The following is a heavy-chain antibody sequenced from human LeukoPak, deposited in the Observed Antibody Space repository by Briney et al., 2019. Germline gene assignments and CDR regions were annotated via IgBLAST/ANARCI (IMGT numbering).Heavy chain of an antibody. D-gene: IGHD2-2*02. J-gene: IGHJ3*02. CDR2: IYYSGGT. CDR1: GGSISSYY. Sequence: PSETLSLTCTVSGGSISSYYWSWIRQPPGKGLEWIGYIYYSGGTNYNPSLKSRVTISVDTSKNQFSLKLSSVTAADTAVYYCARDQGGYCSSTSCYSDAFDIWGQGTMVTVSS. CDR3: ARDQGGYCSSTSCYSDAFDI. V-gene: IGHV4-59*01.